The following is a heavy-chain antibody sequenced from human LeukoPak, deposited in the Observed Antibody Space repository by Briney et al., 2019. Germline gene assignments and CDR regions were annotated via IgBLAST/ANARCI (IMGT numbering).Heavy chain of an antibody. Sequence: ASVKVSCKASGYTFTSYGISWVRQAPGQGLEWMGWISAYNGNTNYAQKLQGRVTMTTDTSTSTAYMELRSLRSDDTAVYYCARGPLYYDFWSGQEFDYWGQGTLVTVSS. CDR3: ARGPLYYDFWSGQEFDY. J-gene: IGHJ4*02. V-gene: IGHV1-18*01. CDR2: ISAYNGNT. CDR1: GYTFTSYG. D-gene: IGHD3-3*01.